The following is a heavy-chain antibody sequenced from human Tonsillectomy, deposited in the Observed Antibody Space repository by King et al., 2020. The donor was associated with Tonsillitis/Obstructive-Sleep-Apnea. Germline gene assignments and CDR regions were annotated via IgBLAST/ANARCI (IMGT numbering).Heavy chain of an antibody. D-gene: IGHD1-26*01. CDR2: ISSSGITI. CDR1: Y. V-gene: IGHV3-11*01. CDR3: ARDKRPLRKGGFDI. Sequence: YMSWIRQAPGKGLEWVAYISSSGITIYHADSVKGRFTISRDNAKNSLYLQMNSLRAEDTAVYYCARDKRPLRKGGFDIWGQGTMVTVSS. J-gene: IGHJ3*02.